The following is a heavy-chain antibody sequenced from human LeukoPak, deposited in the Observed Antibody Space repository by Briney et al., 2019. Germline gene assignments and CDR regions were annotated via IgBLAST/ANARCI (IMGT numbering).Heavy chain of an antibody. CDR2: ISSSGSTI. CDR3: ARGYCSSTSCSTTNDY. V-gene: IGHV3-48*03. J-gene: IGHJ4*02. Sequence: PGGSLRLSCAASGFTFSSYEMNWVRQAPGKGLEWVSYISSSGSTIYYADSVKGRFTISRDNAKNSLYLQTNSLRAEDTAVYYCARGYCSSTSCSTTNDYWGQGTLVTVSS. CDR1: GFTFSSYE. D-gene: IGHD2-2*01.